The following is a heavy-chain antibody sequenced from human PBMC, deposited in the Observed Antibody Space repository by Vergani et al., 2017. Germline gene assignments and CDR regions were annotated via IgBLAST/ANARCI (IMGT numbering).Heavy chain of an antibody. CDR3: ARGTGGWASPPYYYDSSHAFDI. J-gene: IGHJ3*02. V-gene: IGHV3-64*04. CDR1: GFTFRSYT. CDR2: ISSNGGST. D-gene: IGHD3-22*01. Sequence: VQLVESGGGLVQPGGSLRLSCSASGFTFRSYTMHWVRQAPGKGLEYVSTISSNGGSTYYADSVKGRFTISRDNSKNTLYLQMNSLRAEDTAVYYCARGTGGWASPPYYYDSSHAFDIWGQGTMVTVSS.